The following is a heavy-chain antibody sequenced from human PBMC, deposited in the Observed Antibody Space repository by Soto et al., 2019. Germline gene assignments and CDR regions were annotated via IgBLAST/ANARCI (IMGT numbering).Heavy chain of an antibody. CDR3: ARGFGHTSSWYFDL. CDR1: GGSITSNNW. Sequence: QVHLQESGPGLVKPSGTLSLTCAVSGGSITSNNWWSWVRQPPGKGLEWIGEIYYSGNTNYNPSLRGRVSMSVDKSQNQFSLWLTSVTAADTAVYYCARGFGHTSSWYFDLWGQGILITVSS. D-gene: IGHD6-13*01. J-gene: IGHJ4*02. CDR2: IYYSGNT. V-gene: IGHV4-4*02.